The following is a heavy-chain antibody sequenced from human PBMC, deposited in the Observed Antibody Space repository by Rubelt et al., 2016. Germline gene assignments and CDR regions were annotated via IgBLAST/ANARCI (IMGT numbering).Heavy chain of an antibody. CDR2: IYYSGST. J-gene: IGHJ5*02. V-gene: IGHV4-59*01. Sequence: QVQLQESGPGLVKPSETLSLTCTVSGGSISSYYWSWIRQPPGKGLEWIGYIYYSGSTNYNPSLKSRVTISVDTSKNQFYLKRSSVTAADTAVYYCARGMYDYVWGSYRPLWFDPWGQGTLVTVSS. CDR3: ARGMYDYVWGSYRPLWFDP. D-gene: IGHD3-16*02. CDR1: GGSISSYY.